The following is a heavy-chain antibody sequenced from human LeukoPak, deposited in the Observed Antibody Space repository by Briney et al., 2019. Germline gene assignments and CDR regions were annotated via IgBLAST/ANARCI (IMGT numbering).Heavy chain of an antibody. CDR2: INGDGSGT. D-gene: IGHD2-2*01. CDR1: GFTFSNYW. Sequence: GGSLRLSCTASGFTFSNYWMHWVRQAPGKGPVWVSRINGDGSGTTYADSVKGRFTISRDNAKNTLYLQMNSLRGEDTAVYYCARGLVFCSSTSCSAPDLDYWGQGTLVTVSS. CDR3: ARGLVFCSSTSCSAPDLDY. V-gene: IGHV3-74*01. J-gene: IGHJ4*02.